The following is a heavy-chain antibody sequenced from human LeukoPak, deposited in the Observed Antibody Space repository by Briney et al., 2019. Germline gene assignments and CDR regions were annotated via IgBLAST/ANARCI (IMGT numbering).Heavy chain of an antibody. CDR3: TRHTGYISGQYSNYEDS. CDR1: GGSITNTKYY. V-gene: IGHV4-39*01. D-gene: IGHD4-11*01. CDR2: IYYTGST. J-gene: IGHJ4*02. Sequence: SETLSRTCTLSGGSITNTKYYWGWIRQPPGKGLEWIGSIYYTGSTYYNPSLKRRVTISVDTSKNQFSLKLRSVTAADTALYYCTRHTGYISGQYSNYEDSWGQGTLVTVSS.